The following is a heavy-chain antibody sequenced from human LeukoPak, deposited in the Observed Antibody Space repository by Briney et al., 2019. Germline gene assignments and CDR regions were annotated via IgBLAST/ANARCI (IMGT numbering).Heavy chain of an antibody. V-gene: IGHV1-69*06. CDR1: GGTFNNYT. CDR3: ARTYCGGDCYSSRGWFDP. D-gene: IGHD2-21*02. Sequence: ASVKVSCKASGGTFNNYTIIWVRQAPGQGLEWMGGIIPIFGTANYAQKFQGEVTITADKSTSTAYMELSSLRSEDTAVYYCARTYCGGDCYSSRGWFDPWGQGTLVTVS. CDR2: IIPIFGTA. J-gene: IGHJ5*02.